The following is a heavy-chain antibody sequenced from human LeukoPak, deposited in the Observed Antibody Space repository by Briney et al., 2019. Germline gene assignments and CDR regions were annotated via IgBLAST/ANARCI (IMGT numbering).Heavy chain of an antibody. CDR2: IWYDRSKK. V-gene: IGHV3-33*06. CDR1: GFTFSSYG. J-gene: IGHJ4*02. D-gene: IGHD1-26*01. CDR3: AKGQYTGTSFFDY. Sequence: GGSLRLSCAASGFTFSSYGIHWVRQAPGKGLEWVAVIWYDRSKKYYADSVKGRFTISRVNSKNTVDLQMDSLRAEDTAVYYCAKGQYTGTSFFDYWGQGTLVTVSS.